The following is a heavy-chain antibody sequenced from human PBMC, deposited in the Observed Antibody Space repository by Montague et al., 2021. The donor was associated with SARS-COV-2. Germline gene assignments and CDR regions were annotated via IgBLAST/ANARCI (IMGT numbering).Heavy chain of an antibody. J-gene: IGHJ6*02. CDR3: ASFGVGSMVRGIIPAYYYYGMDV. D-gene: IGHD3-10*01. V-gene: IGHV4-61*02. Sequence: TLSLTCTVSGGSISSGSYYWSWIRQPAGKGLEWIGRIYTSGSTNYSPSLKSRVTISVDTSKNQFSLKLSSLTAADTAVYYCASFGVGSMVRGIIPAYYYYGMDVWGQGTTVTVSS. CDR2: IYTSGST. CDR1: GGSISSGSYY.